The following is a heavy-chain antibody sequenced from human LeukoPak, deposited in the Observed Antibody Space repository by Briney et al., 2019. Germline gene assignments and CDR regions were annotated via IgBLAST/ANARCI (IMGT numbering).Heavy chain of an antibody. CDR1: GYTFTSYY. D-gene: IGHD3-22*01. CDR2: TNPSGGST. Sequence: ASVKVSCKASGYTFTSYYMHWVRQAPGQGLEWMGITNPSGGSTSYAQKFQGRVTMTRDTSTSTVYMELSSLRSEDTAVYYCASTSSYYDSSGFQGLDYWGQGTLVTVSS. CDR3: ASTSSYYDSSGFQGLDY. V-gene: IGHV1-46*01. J-gene: IGHJ4*02.